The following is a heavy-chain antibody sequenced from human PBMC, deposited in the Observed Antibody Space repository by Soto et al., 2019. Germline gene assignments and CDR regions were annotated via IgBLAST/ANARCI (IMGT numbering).Heavy chain of an antibody. J-gene: IGHJ4*02. CDR1: GFTFSDYY. CDR3: ASGLGGGDCYHY. CDR2: IYSGGST. Sequence: PGGSLRLSCAASGFTFSDYYMSWVRQAPGKGLEWVSVIYSGGSTYYADSVKGRFIISRDNSKNTLYLQMNSLRAEDTAVYYCASGLGGGDCYHYWGQGTLVTVSS. V-gene: IGHV3-53*01. D-gene: IGHD2-21*02.